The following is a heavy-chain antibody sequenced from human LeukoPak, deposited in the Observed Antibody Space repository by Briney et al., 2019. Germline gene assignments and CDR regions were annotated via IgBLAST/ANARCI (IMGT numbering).Heavy chain of an antibody. D-gene: IGHD6-6*01. CDR2: ISPYNGNR. V-gene: IGHV1-18*01. CDR1: GYTFTKYG. J-gene: IGHJ4*02. CDR3: ARGRGVYASSSTTFDY. Sequence: ASVKVSCKASGYTFTKYGITWVRQAPGQGLEWMGWISPYNGNRNYAQKLQDRVTMTTDTSTGTAYMELRSLRSDDTAVYYCARGRGVYASSSTTFDYWGQGTLVTVSS.